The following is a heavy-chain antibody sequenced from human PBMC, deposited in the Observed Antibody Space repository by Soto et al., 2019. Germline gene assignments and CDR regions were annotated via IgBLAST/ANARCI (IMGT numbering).Heavy chain of an antibody. CDR1: GVSISSYY. CDR2: IYYSGST. Sequence: QVQLQESGPGLVKPSETLSLTCTGSGVSISSYYWSWIRQPPGKGLEWIGYIYYSGSTNYNLSLKSRVTISVDTSKTQFSLKLSSLTAADTAVYYCARHHDSWCQGTLVTVSS. CDR3: ARHHDS. J-gene: IGHJ4*02. V-gene: IGHV4-59*08.